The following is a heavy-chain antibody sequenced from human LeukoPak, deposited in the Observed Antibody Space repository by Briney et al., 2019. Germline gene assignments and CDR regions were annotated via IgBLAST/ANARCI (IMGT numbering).Heavy chain of an antibody. J-gene: IGHJ5*02. Sequence: ASVTVSFKTSVYIFTAYYMHWVRQAPGQGVEWMGWMNANRGDATYAQKFQGRVTMTRDTSISTAYMELSSLTSDDTAVYYCARPGNWWFDPWGQGTLVTVSS. CDR2: MNANRGDA. CDR1: VYIFTAYY. D-gene: IGHD3-10*01. CDR3: ARPGNWWFDP. V-gene: IGHV1-2*02.